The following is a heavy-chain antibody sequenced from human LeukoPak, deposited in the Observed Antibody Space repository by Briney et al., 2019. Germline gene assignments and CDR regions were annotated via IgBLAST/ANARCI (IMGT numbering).Heavy chain of an antibody. V-gene: IGHV4-39*07. CDR2: IYYSGST. CDR3: ARDARYCSSTSCSNGGFDY. J-gene: IGHJ4*02. D-gene: IGHD2-2*01. CDR1: GGSISSSSYY. Sequence: PSETLSLTCTVSGGSISSSSYYWGWIRQPPGKGLEWIGSIYYSGSTYYNPSLKSRVTISVDTSKNQFSLKLSSVTAADTAVYYCARDARYCSSTSCSNGGFDYWGQGTLVTVSS.